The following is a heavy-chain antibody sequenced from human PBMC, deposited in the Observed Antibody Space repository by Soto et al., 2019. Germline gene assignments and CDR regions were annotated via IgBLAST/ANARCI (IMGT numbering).Heavy chain of an antibody. CDR1: GGSISSGGYY. Sequence: SETLSLTCSVSGGSISSGGYYWSWIRQHPGKGLEWIGYIYYSGRTYYNPSFQSRLTISLDRSKNQFSLKLSSVTAADTAVYSCASTYYSDSSGYSDYWGQGTLVTVSS. J-gene: IGHJ4*02. CDR3: ASTYYSDSSGYSDY. D-gene: IGHD3-22*01. V-gene: IGHV4-31*03. CDR2: IYYSGRT.